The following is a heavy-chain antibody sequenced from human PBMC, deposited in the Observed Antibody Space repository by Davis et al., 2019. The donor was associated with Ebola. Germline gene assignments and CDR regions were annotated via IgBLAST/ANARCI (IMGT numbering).Heavy chain of an antibody. J-gene: IGHJ4*02. Sequence: PGGSLRLSCTGSGFTFGDYAVAWFRQVPGKGVEWVAFIRSNEFGGTTEYAASVKGRYYISRDDSKSIAFLQMNSLTTDDTGTYYCTRGRITFFGPTPEVGDYWGQGTLVTVSS. V-gene: IGHV3-49*03. CDR3: TRGRITFFGPTPEVGDY. CDR2: IRSNEFGGTT. CDR1: GFTFGDYA. D-gene: IGHD3/OR15-3a*01.